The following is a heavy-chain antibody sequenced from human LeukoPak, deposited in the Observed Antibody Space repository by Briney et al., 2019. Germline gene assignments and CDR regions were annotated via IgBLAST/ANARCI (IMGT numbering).Heavy chain of an antibody. V-gene: IGHV3-21*01. CDR3: ARGYSGYDPYYFDY. J-gene: IGHJ4*02. CDR2: ISSSSSYI. D-gene: IGHD5-12*01. Sequence: GGSLRLSCAGSGFTFSSYSMNWVRQAPGKGLEWVSSISSSSSYIYYADSVKGRFTISRDNAKNSLYLQMNSLRAEDTAVYYCARGYSGYDPYYFDYWGQGSLVTVSS. CDR1: GFTFSSYS.